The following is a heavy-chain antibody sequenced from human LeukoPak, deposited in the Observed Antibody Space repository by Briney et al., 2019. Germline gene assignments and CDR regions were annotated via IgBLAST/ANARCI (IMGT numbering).Heavy chain of an antibody. V-gene: IGHV5-51*01. Sequence: GESLKISCKGSGYTFTRYWIGWVRQMPGKGLECMAIIYPGDSDTRYSPSFQGQVTISVDKSISTAYMQWSSLKASDTAIYYCVRTSGWYSSWFDPWGQGTLVTVSS. J-gene: IGHJ5*02. CDR1: GYTFTRYW. CDR2: IYPGDSDT. CDR3: VRTSGWYSSWFDP. D-gene: IGHD6-19*01.